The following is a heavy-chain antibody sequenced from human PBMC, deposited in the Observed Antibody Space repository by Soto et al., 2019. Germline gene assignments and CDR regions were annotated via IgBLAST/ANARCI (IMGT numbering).Heavy chain of an antibody. V-gene: IGHV3-21*01. Sequence: PGGSLRLSCAASGFTFSSYSMNWVRRAPGKGLEWVSSISSSSSYIYYADSVKGRFTISRDNAKNSLYLQMNSLRAEDTAVYYCAREGDYGDYDFDYWGQGTLVTVSS. D-gene: IGHD4-17*01. J-gene: IGHJ4*02. CDR3: AREGDYGDYDFDY. CDR1: GFTFSSYS. CDR2: ISSSSSYI.